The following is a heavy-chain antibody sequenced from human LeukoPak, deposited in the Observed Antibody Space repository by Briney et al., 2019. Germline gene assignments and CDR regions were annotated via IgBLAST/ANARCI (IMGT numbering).Heavy chain of an antibody. CDR1: GGSISSYY. V-gene: IGHV4-59*08. J-gene: IGHJ4*02. CDR2: IYYSGST. CDR3: VGTVAGTDHYFDY. Sequence: PSETPSLTCTVSGGSISSYYWSWIRQPRGKGLEWIGYIYYSGSTNYNPSLKSRVTISVDTSKNQFSLKLSSVTAADTAVYYCVGTVAGTDHYFDYWGQGTLVTVSS. D-gene: IGHD6-19*01.